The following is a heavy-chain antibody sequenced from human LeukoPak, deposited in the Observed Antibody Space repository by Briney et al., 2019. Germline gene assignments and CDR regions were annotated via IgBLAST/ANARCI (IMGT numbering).Heavy chain of an antibody. CDR3: ARDGYCSSTSCSNSGFDY. CDR1: GYTFTSYG. D-gene: IGHD2-2*03. CDR2: ISAYNGNT. Sequence: ASVKVSCKASGYTFTSYGISWVRQAPGQGLEWMRWISAYNGNTNYAQKLQGRVTMTTDTSTSTAYMELRSLRSDDTAVYYCARDGYCSSTSCSNSGFDYWGQGTLVTVSS. J-gene: IGHJ4*02. V-gene: IGHV1-18*01.